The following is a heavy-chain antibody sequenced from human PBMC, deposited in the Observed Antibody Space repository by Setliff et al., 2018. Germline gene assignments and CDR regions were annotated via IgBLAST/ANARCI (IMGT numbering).Heavy chain of an antibody. CDR1: GGSFSNYY. CDR3: RLWSHNYQNDY. J-gene: IGHJ4*02. V-gene: IGHV4-34*01. CDR2: INHSGST. Sequence: SETLSLTCTVYGGSFSNYYWSWIRQPPGKGLEWIGEINHSGSTNYNPSLTSRVSISVDTSKNQFSLKLSSVTAADTAVYYYRLWSHNYQNDYWGQGTLVTVSS. D-gene: IGHD3-16*01.